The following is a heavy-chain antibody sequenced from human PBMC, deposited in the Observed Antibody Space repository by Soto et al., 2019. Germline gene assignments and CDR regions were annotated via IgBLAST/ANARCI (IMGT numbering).Heavy chain of an antibody. CDR2: ISYDGSNK. J-gene: IGHJ6*02. CDR1: GFTFSSYG. Sequence: GGSLRLSCAASGFTFSSYGMHWVRQAPGKGLEWVAVISYDGSNKYYAESVKGRFTISRDNSKNTLYLQMNSLRAEDMAVYYCAKDQYSSSFDYYGMDVWGQGTTVTVSS. V-gene: IGHV3-30*18. D-gene: IGHD6-6*01. CDR3: AKDQYSSSFDYYGMDV.